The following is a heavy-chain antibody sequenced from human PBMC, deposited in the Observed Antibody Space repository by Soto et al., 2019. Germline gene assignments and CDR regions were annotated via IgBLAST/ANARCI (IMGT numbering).Heavy chain of an antibody. Sequence: EVQLVQSGAEVKKPGESLKISCKASGYSFTSYWIGWVRQMPGKGLEWVGIIYPGDSETRYSPSFQGQVTISADKSISTAYLQWSSLKASDTATYYCARHSCSITRCPYYYYGLDVWGQGTTVTVSS. CDR2: IYPGDSET. J-gene: IGHJ6*02. CDR3: ARHSCSITRCPYYYYGLDV. D-gene: IGHD2-2*01. CDR1: GYSFTSYW. V-gene: IGHV5-51*01.